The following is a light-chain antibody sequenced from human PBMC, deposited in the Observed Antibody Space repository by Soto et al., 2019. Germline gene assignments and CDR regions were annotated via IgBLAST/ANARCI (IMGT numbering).Light chain of an antibody. CDR2: GAS. Sequence: IVLTQSPGTLSWSPGERATVYCRAMQSVITSYLAWYQQKPGQAPRLLIYGASSRATGIPDRFSGSGSGTDFTLTISRLETEDFAVYYCQQYGRSPRTFGQGTKVDIK. J-gene: IGKJ1*01. CDR1: QSVITSY. V-gene: IGKV3-20*01. CDR3: QQYGRSPRT.